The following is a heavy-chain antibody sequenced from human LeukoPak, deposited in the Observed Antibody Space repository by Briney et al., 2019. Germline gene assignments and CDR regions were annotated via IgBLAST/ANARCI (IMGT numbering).Heavy chain of an antibody. CDR2: IYYSGST. D-gene: IGHD5-18*01. CDR1: GGSISSGGYY. CDR3: ARSGRYSYPNFDY. V-gene: IGHV4-31*03. J-gene: IGHJ4*02. Sequence: PSETLSLTCTVSGGSISSGGYYWRWIRQHPGKGLEWIGYIYYSGSTYYNPSLKSRVTISVDTSKNQFSLKLSSVTAADTAVYYCARSGRYSYPNFDYWGQGTLVTVSS.